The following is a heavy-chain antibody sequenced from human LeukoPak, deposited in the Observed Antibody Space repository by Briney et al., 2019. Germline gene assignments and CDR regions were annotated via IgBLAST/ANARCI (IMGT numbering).Heavy chain of an antibody. CDR1: GGSIRSYY. Sequence: SETLSLTCTVSGGSIRSYYWSWIRQPAGKGLEWIGRIYTSGSTSYNPSLKSRVTISLHKSKNQFSLKLSSVTAADTAVYYCARDSTVTTFNYMDVWGKGTTVTVSS. CDR3: ARDSTVTTFNYMDV. J-gene: IGHJ6*03. V-gene: IGHV4-4*07. D-gene: IGHD4-11*01. CDR2: IYTSGST.